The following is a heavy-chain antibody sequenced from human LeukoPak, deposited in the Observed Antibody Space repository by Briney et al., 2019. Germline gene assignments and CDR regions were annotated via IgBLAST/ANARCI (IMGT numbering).Heavy chain of an antibody. Sequence: PSETLSLTCTVSGGSIFNYYWSWIRQPPGKGLEWIGYIYYSGSTTYNPSLKTRVTISVDTSKKSFSLRLSSVTAADTAVYYCAVRPYYDSSGDFRYWGQGTLVTVSS. D-gene: IGHD3-22*01. CDR1: GGSIFNYY. J-gene: IGHJ4*02. V-gene: IGHV4-59*08. CDR2: IYYSGST. CDR3: AVRPYYDSSGDFRY.